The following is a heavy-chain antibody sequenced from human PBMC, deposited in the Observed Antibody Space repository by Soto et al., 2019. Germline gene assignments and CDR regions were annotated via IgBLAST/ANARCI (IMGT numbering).Heavy chain of an antibody. CDR1: GGTFSSYA. Sequence: QVQLVQSGAEVKKPGSSVKVSCKASGGTFSSYAISWVRQAPGQGLEWMGGIIPIFGTANYAQKFQGRVTITEDKSTSTAYMELSSLRSEDTAVYYCARGGVGGYYGSGRLNWFDPWGQGTLVTVSS. D-gene: IGHD3-10*01. V-gene: IGHV1-69*06. CDR3: ARGGVGGYYGSGRLNWFDP. CDR2: IIPIFGTA. J-gene: IGHJ5*02.